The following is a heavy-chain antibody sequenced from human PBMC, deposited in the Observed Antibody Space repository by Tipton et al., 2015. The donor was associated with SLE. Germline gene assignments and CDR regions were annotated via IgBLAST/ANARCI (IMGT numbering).Heavy chain of an antibody. J-gene: IGHJ3*01. CDR2: ISSSGSTI. D-gene: IGHD3-9*01. Sequence: GSLRLSCAASGFTFSSYEMNWVRQAPGKGLEWVSYISSSGSTIYYADSVKGRFTISRDNAKNSLYLQMNSLRAEDTAVYYCARNCPWFAFEVWGQGTVVPASS. V-gene: IGHV3-48*03. CDR3: ARNCPWFAFEV. CDR1: GFTFSSYE.